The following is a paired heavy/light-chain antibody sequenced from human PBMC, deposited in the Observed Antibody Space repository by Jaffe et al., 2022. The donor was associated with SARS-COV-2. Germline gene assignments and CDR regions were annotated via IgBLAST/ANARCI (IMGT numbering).Light chain of an antibody. J-gene: IGKJ3*01. Sequence: DIVMTQSPLSLPVTPGEPASISCRSSQSLLHSNGYNYLDWYLQKPGQSPQLLIYLGSNRASGVPDRFSGSGSGTDFTLKISRVEAEDVGVYYCMQALQTPGTFGPGTKVDIK. CDR2: LGS. CDR1: QSLLHSNGYNY. CDR3: MQALQTPGT. V-gene: IGKV2-28*01.
Heavy chain of an antibody. CDR2: IFSNDEK. CDR1: GFSLSNARMG. J-gene: IGHJ6*02. CDR3: ARIRGEYCSSTSCYELLSYYYYGMDV. Sequence: QVTLKESGPVLVKPTETLTLTCTVSGFSLSNARMGVSWIRQPPGKALEWLAHIFSNDEKSYSTSLKSRLTISKDTSKSQVVLTMTNMDPVDTATYYCARIRGEYCSSTSCYELLSYYYYGMDVWGQGTTVTVSS. V-gene: IGHV2-26*01. D-gene: IGHD2-2*01.